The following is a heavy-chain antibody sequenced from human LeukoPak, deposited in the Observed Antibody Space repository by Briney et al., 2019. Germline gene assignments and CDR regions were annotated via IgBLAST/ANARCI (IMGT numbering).Heavy chain of an antibody. Sequence: PSETLSLTCTVSGGYISSYYWSWIRQPPGKGLEWIGYIYYSGSTNYNPSLKSRVTISVDTSKNQISLKLSSVTAADTAVYYCARLTRRRYFSGVYYYMDVWGKGTTVTISS. CDR3: ARLTRRRYFSGVYYYMDV. CDR1: GGYISSYY. D-gene: IGHD3-9*01. J-gene: IGHJ6*03. CDR2: IYYSGST. V-gene: IGHV4-59*12.